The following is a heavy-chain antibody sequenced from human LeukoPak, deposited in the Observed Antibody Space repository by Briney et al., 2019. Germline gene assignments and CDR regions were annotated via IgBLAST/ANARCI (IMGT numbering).Heavy chain of an antibody. CDR3: APGSDSGYYRVGTYFDY. J-gene: IGHJ4*02. V-gene: IGHV1-2*02. CDR1: GYTFTGYH. CDR2: INPNSGGT. D-gene: IGHD5-12*01. Sequence: ASVKVSCKSSGYTFTGYHMHWVRQAPGQGLEWMGWINPNSGGTNYAQKFQGRVTMTRDTSISTAYMELSRLRSDDTAVYYCAPGSDSGYYRVGTYFDYWGQGTLVTVSS.